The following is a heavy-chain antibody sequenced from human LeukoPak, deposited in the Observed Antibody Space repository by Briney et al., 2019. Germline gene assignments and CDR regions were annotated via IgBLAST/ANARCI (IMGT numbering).Heavy chain of an antibody. Sequence: PGGSLRLSCAASGFTFSSYGMHWVRQPPGKGLEWIGEINHSGSTNYNPSLKSRVTISVDTSKNQFSLKLSSVTAADTAVYYCARGPSDYFDYWGQGTLVTVSS. J-gene: IGHJ4*02. CDR2: INHSGST. CDR3: ARGPSDYFDY. CDR1: GFTFSSYG. V-gene: IGHV4-34*01.